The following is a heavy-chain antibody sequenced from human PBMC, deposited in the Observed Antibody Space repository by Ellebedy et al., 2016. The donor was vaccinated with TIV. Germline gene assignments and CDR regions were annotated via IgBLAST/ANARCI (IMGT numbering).Heavy chain of an antibody. CDR1: GFTFNNYA. D-gene: IGHD3-22*01. V-gene: IGHV3-23*01. Sequence: PGGSLRLSCAASGFTFNNYALSWVRQDPGKGLEWVSSITGRGSNTYSADSVKGRFTISRDNSKNTLYLQMNSLRVEDTAVYHCAKNRRESSGYHFENWGQGILVTVSS. CDR3: AKNRRESSGYHFEN. CDR2: ITGRGSNT. J-gene: IGHJ4*02.